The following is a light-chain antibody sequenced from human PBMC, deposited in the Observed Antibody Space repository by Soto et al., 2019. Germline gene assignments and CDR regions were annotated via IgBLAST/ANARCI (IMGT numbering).Light chain of an antibody. V-gene: IGKV3-11*01. CDR2: DAS. CDR3: QQRGYWPPLT. CDR1: QSVSSY. Sequence: EIVLTQSPATLSLSPGERATLSCRASQSVSSYLAWYQQKPGQAPRLLIYDASNRATGIPARFSGSGSGTDFTLTISSLEPEDFAVYYCQQRGYWPPLTFGGGTKVEIK. J-gene: IGKJ4*01.